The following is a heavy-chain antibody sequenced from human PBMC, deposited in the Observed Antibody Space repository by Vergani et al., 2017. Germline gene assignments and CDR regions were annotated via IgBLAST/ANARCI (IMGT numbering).Heavy chain of an antibody. J-gene: IGHJ4*02. D-gene: IGHD3-10*01. CDR3: VRXIKGMVRDPGVFYY. CDR2: IWYDGSNK. Sequence: QVQLVESGGGMVQPGRSLRLSCAASGFTFSSFGMHWVRQAPGTGLEWVAVIWYDGSNKYYVDSVKGRFTISRDNSKNTLYLQMNSLRAEDTAVYYCVRXIKGMVRDPGVFYYWGQGTLVTVSS. CDR1: GFTFSSFG. V-gene: IGHV3-33*01.